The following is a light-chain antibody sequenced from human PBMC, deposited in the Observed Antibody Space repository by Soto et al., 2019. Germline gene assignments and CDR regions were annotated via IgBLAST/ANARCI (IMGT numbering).Light chain of an antibody. CDR2: ANT. CDR3: QSYDDSLGGHVI. V-gene: IGLV1-40*01. J-gene: IGLJ2*01. Sequence: QSVLTQPTSVSGAPGQRVTISCTGSSSYIGAGYDVHWYQQLPGTAPKLLIYANTNRPSGVPDRFSGSKSGTSASLASTGLQAEDEADYYCQSYDDSLGGHVIFGGGTKLTVL. CDR1: SSYIGAGYD.